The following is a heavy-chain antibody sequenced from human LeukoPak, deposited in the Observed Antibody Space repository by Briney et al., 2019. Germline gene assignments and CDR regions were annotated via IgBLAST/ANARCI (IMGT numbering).Heavy chain of an antibody. Sequence: PSETLSLTCAVYGGSFSGYYWSWIRQPPGKGLEWIGEINHSGSTNYNPSLKSRVTISVDTSKNHFSLKLSSVTAADTAVYYCARDYGSGYHDYWGQGTLVTVSS. CDR1: GGSFSGYY. V-gene: IGHV4-34*01. CDR3: ARDYGSGYHDY. J-gene: IGHJ4*02. D-gene: IGHD3-22*01. CDR2: INHSGST.